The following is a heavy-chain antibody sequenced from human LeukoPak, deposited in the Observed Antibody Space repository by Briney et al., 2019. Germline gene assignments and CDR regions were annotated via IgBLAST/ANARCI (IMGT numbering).Heavy chain of an antibody. V-gene: IGHV3-7*01. CDR2: IKQDGSEK. Sequence: GGSLRLSCVASGFTFSSYWMSWVRQAPGKGLEWVAHIKQDGSEKYYVDSVKGRFTISRDNAKNSLYLQMNCLRAEDTAVYYCARDRMVYATYYYYYYMDVWGKGTTVTVSS. J-gene: IGHJ6*03. CDR1: GFTFSSYW. CDR3: ARDRMVYATYYYYYYMDV. D-gene: IGHD2-8*01.